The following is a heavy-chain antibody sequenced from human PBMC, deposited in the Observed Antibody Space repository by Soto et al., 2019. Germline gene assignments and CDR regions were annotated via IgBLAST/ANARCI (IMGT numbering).Heavy chain of an antibody. D-gene: IGHD6-19*01. CDR2: ISGSGGST. CDR1: GFTFSSYA. V-gene: IGHV3-23*01. CDR3: ARSGYSSGWYPPKRKTGFFDY. Sequence: PGGSLRHSCASSGFTFSSYAMSWVRQAPGKGLGWVSAISGSGGSTYYADSVKGRFTISRDNSKNTLYLQMNSLRAEDTAVYYCARSGYSSGWYPPKRKTGFFDYWGQGTLVTVSS. J-gene: IGHJ4*02.